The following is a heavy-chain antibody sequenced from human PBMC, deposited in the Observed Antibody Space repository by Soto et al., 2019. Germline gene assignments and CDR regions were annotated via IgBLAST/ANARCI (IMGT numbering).Heavy chain of an antibody. V-gene: IGHV3-30*18. CDR3: AKDQGDSSSFFLP. Sequence: QVQLVESGGGVVQPGRSLRLSCAASGFTFSSYGMHWVRQAPGKGLEWVAVISYDGSNKYYADSVKGRFTISRDNSKNPLYLQMNSLRAEDTAVYYCAKDQGDSSSFFLPWGQGTLVTLSS. CDR1: GFTFSSYG. CDR2: ISYDGSNK. D-gene: IGHD6-6*01. J-gene: IGHJ5*02.